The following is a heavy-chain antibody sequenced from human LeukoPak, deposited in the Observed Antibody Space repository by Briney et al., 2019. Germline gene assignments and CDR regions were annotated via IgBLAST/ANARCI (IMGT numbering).Heavy chain of an antibody. CDR3: AEVSAVTGNLDY. J-gene: IGHJ4*02. D-gene: IGHD2-21*02. V-gene: IGHV3-23*01. CDR1: GFTFSDFA. Sequence: PGGSLRLACAASGFTFSDFAMNWVRQAPGKGLEWVSSIGGGGDNPYYAAPVKGRFTISRDNSNNILYLQMNSLRAEDTAVYYSAEVSAVTGNLDYWGLGTLVTVSS. CDR2: IGGGGDNP.